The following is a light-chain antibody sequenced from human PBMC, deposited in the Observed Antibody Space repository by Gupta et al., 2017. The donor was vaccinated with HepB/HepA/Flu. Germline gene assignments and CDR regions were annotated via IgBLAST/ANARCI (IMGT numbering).Light chain of an antibody. CDR2: WAS. Sequence: DIVTTQSPYSLAMSMGERATINCKSSQSVLYSSNNKNFLAWYQQKPGQPPKLRSAWASTRESGVPDRVSGSGSGTEGTLTIRRMQAEDVAVALGQPCYRHHRNFGGGTRVEI. J-gene: IGKJ4*01. CDR1: QSVLYSSNNKNF. CDR3: QPCYRHHRN. V-gene: IGKV4-1*01.